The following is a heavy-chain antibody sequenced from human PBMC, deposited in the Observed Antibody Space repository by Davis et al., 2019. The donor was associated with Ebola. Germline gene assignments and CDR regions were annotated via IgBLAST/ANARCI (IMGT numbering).Heavy chain of an antibody. Sequence: PGGSLRLSCAASGITFSTYAMSWVRQAPGKGLEWVSRISGSGDITHYADSVKGRFTISRDNSKDTLYLQMNSLRAEDTAVYYCAKVAGPYYDSSGGDYWGQGTLVTVSS. CDR3: AKVAGPYYDSSGGDY. CDR2: ISGSGDIT. J-gene: IGHJ4*02. V-gene: IGHV3-23*01. CDR1: GITFSTYA. D-gene: IGHD3-22*01.